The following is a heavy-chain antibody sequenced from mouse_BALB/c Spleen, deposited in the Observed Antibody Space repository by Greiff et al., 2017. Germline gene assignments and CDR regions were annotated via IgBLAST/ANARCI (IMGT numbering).Heavy chain of an antibody. D-gene: IGHD1-2*01. V-gene: IGHV5-4*02. CDR2: ISDGGSYT. Sequence: EVQGVESGGGLVKPGGSLKLSCAASGFTFSDYYMYWVRQTPEKRLEWVVTISDGGSYTYYPDSVKGRFTISRDNAKNNLYLQMSSLKSEDTAMYYCAREITTANLDYWGQGTTLTVSS. CDR1: GFTFSDYY. J-gene: IGHJ2*01. CDR3: AREITTANLDY.